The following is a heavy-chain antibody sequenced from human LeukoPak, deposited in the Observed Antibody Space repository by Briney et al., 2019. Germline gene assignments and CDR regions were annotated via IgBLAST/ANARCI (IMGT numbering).Heavy chain of an antibody. CDR3: ARYYDILTGPQGYYYYMDV. D-gene: IGHD3-9*01. J-gene: IGHJ6*03. V-gene: IGHV1-8*01. CDR1: GYTFTSYD. Sequence: GASVKVSCKASGYTFTSYDINWVRQATGQGREWMGWMNPNSGNTGYAQKFQGRVTMTRNTSISTAYMELSSLRSEDTAVYYCARYYDILTGPQGYYYYMDVRGKGTTVTVSS. CDR2: MNPNSGNT.